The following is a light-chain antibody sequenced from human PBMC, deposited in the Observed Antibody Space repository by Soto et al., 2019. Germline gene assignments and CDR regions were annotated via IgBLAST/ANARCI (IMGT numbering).Light chain of an antibody. Sequence: EIVLTQSPGTLSLSPGERATLSCRASQSVSSSYLAWYQQKPGQAPRLLIYGASSRATGIPDRFSGSGSGTYFTLTISRLEPEDFAVYYCQQYGSSPSWTVGQGTNEEIK. CDR1: QSVSSSY. CDR3: QQYGSSPSWT. CDR2: GAS. J-gene: IGKJ1*01. V-gene: IGKV3-20*01.